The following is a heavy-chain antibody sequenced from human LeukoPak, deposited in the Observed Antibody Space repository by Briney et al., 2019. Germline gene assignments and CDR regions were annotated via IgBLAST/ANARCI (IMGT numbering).Heavy chain of an antibody. J-gene: IGHJ5*02. V-gene: IGHV3-30*18. CDR1: GFTFSSYG. CDR3: ANWGRFDP. Sequence: GGSLRLSCAASGFTFSSYGMHWVRQAPGKGLEWVAVISNDGSKKYYADSVRGRFTISRDNSKNTLYLQMNSLRADDTAVYYCANWGRFDPWGQGTLVTVSS. D-gene: IGHD3-16*01. CDR2: ISNDGSKK.